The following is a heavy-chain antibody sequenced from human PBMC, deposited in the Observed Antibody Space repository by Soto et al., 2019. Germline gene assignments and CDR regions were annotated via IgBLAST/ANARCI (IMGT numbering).Heavy chain of an antibody. CDR1: GGTFISYA. J-gene: IGHJ2*01. CDR2: IIPIFGTA. Sequence: EASVKVSCKASGGTFISYAISWVRQAPGQGLEWMGGIIPIFGTANYAQKFQGRVTITADKSTSTAYMELSSLRSEDTAVYYRARNYYDSSGYYYDWYFELWGRGTLVTVSS. D-gene: IGHD3-22*01. CDR3: ARNYYDSSGYYYDWYFEL. V-gene: IGHV1-69*06.